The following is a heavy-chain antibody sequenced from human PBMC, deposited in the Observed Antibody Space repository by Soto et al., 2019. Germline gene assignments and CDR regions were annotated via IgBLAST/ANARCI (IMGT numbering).Heavy chain of an antibody. CDR3: AREGDYPYYYYGMDV. J-gene: IGHJ6*02. D-gene: IGHD4-17*01. CDR2: INGYNGNT. CDR1: GYTFTRYG. V-gene: IGHV1-18*01. Sequence: QVQLVQSGAEVKKPGASVKVSCKASGYTFTRYGITWVRQARGQGLEWMGWINGYNGNTKYAQKLQGRVTMTTDTSTSTAYMELRSLTSADTAVYSCAREGDYPYYYYGMDVWGQGTTVTVSS.